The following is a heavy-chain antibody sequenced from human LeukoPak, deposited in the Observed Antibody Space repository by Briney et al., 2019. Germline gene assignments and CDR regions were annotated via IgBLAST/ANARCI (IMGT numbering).Heavy chain of an antibody. D-gene: IGHD5-24*01. Sequence: GGSLRLPCAASGFTFSSYAMSWVRQAPGKGLEWVSAISGSGGSTYYADSVKGRFTISRDNSKNTLYLQMNSLRAEDTAVYYCAKDRNPRWLQSGNFDYWGQGTLVTVSS. CDR2: ISGSGGST. CDR3: AKDRNPRWLQSGNFDY. J-gene: IGHJ4*02. V-gene: IGHV3-23*01. CDR1: GFTFSSYA.